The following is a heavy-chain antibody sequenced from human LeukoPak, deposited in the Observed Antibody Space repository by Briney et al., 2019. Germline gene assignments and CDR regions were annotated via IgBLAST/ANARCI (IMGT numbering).Heavy chain of an antibody. V-gene: IGHV4-31*03. CDR1: GGSISSGGYY. J-gene: IGHJ5*02. Sequence: SQTLSLTCTVSGGSISSGGYYWGWIRQHPGKGLEWIGYIYYTGSTYYNPSLKSRVTISLDTSRNQFSLKLSSVTAADTAVYYCARAPENNSGSFDPWGQGTLVTVSS. CDR3: ARAPENNSGSFDP. CDR2: IYYTGST. D-gene: IGHD6-19*01.